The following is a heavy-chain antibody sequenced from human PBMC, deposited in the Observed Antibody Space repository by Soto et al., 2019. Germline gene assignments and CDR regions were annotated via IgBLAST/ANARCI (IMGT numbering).Heavy chain of an antibody. Sequence: GGSLRLSCAAFGFTVSSNYMTWVRQAPGKGLERVSVIYSGGSTYYADSVKGRFTISRDNSRNTLYPQMNSLRAEDTAVYYCARGFPSMAYYGEYYFDKWGQGTLVTVSS. CDR2: IYSGGST. CDR3: ARGFPSMAYYGEYYFDK. D-gene: IGHD3-10*01. J-gene: IGHJ4*02. V-gene: IGHV3-53*01. CDR1: GFTVSSNY.